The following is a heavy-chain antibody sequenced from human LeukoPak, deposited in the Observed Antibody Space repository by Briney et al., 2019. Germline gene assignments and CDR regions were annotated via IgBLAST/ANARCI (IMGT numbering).Heavy chain of an antibody. CDR2: IYYSGST. CDR1: GGSISSYY. Sequence: PSETLSLTCTVSGGSISSYYWSWIRQPPGKGLDWIGYIYYSGSTNYNPSLKSRVTISVDTSKNQFSLKLSSVTAADTAVYYCARERTVVPAAIGCSGGSCYSHWFDPWGQGTLVTVSS. CDR3: ARERTVVPAAIGCSGGSCYSHWFDP. J-gene: IGHJ5*02. V-gene: IGHV4-59*01. D-gene: IGHD2-15*01.